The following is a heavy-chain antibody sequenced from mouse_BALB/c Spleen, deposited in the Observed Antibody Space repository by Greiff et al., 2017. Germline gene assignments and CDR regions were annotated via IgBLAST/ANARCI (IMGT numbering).Heavy chain of an antibody. D-gene: IGHD2-2*01. CDR1: GFTFSSYA. J-gene: IGHJ3*01. CDR3: ARGGYDAPWFAY. CDR2: ISSGGST. Sequence: EVQLVESGGGLVKPGGSLKLSCAASGFTFSSYAMSWVRQTPEKRLEWVASISSGGSTYYPDSVKGRFTISRDNARNILYLQMSSLRSEDTAMYYCARGGYDAPWFAYWGQGTLVTVSA. V-gene: IGHV5-6-5*01.